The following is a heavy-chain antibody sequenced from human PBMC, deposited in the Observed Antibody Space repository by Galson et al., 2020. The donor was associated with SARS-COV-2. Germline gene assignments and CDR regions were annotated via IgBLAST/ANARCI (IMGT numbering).Heavy chain of an antibody. CDR2: ISESGFGK. CDR3: VRDLYGYPSTADL. D-gene: IGHD4-17*01. J-gene: IGHJ4*02. V-gene: IGHV3-23*01. CDR1: GFMFRTYV. Sequence: QAGGSLRLSCAASGFMFRTYVMSWVRQAPGKGLEWVSGISESGFGKHYADPVKGRFTVSRDNSKNTLYLQMNSLRAADTAVYYCVRDLYGYPSTADLWGQGTLVTVSS.